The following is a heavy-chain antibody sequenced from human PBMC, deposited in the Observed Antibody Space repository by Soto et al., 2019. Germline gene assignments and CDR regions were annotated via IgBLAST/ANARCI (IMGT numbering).Heavy chain of an antibody. V-gene: IGHV1-69*12. CDR1: GGTFSSYA. CDR2: IIPIFGTA. J-gene: IGHJ6*02. D-gene: IGHD3-3*01. CDR3: AREELDYDFWSCYQNYYYYVMDV. Sequence: QVQLVQSGAEVKKPGSSVKVSCKASGGTFSSYAISWVRQAPGQGLEWMGGIIPIFGTANYAQKFQGRVTITADESTSTAYIELSSLRSEDTAVYYCAREELDYDFWSCYQNYYYYVMDVWGQGSTVTVSS.